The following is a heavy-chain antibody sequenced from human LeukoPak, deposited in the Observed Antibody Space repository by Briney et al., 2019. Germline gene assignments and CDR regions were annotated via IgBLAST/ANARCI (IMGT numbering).Heavy chain of an antibody. J-gene: IGHJ4*02. CDR1: GYTFTAYY. CDR3: ARGLKTDGVY. Sequence: ASVKVSCKASGYTFTAYYIHWVRQAPGQGLEWMGWINPNNDVTRYIQKFQGRVTMTRDTSISTAYMELSSLTSDDTAVYYCARGLKTDGVYWGQGTLVTVSS. V-gene: IGHV1-2*02. D-gene: IGHD2-8*01. CDR2: INPNNDVT.